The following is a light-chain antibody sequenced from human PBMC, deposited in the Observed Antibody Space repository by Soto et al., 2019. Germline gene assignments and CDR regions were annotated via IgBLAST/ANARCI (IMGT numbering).Light chain of an antibody. CDR3: AAWDGSLNAWV. V-gene: IGLV1-44*01. Sequence: QSVLTQPPSASGTPGQRVTISCSGSSSNIGRNSVNWFQQLPGTAPKLLIYSNNERPSGVPDRFSGSKSGTSASLAISGLQSEDEADYYCAAWDGSLNAWVFGGGTKVTVL. CDR2: SNN. J-gene: IGLJ3*02. CDR1: SSNIGRNS.